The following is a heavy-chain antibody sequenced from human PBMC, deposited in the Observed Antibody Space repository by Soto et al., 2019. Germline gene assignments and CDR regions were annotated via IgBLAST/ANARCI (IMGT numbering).Heavy chain of an antibody. Sequence: PSETLSLTCTVSGGSISSYYWSWIRQPPGKGLEWIGYIYYSGSTNYNPSLKSRVTISVDTSRKQFFLRLTSVTAADTAIYYCARDPCGSDCYSGLDYWGQGSLVTVSS. CDR1: GGSISSYY. CDR2: IYYSGST. V-gene: IGHV4-59*01. D-gene: IGHD2-21*02. CDR3: ARDPCGSDCYSGLDY. J-gene: IGHJ4*02.